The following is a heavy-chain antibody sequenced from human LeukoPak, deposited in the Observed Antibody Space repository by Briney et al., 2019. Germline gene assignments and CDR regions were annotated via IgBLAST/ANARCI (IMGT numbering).Heavy chain of an antibody. J-gene: IGHJ4*02. CDR1: GFSFNAYW. CDR2: INPAGSET. Sequence: GGSLRLSCAASGFSFNAYWMAWVREAPGTGLEWVTNINPAGSETFHVDPVKGRFSISRDHAKNLVYLQMNSLRAEDTAVYYCATFGLVAALDLWGQGTLVTVSS. V-gene: IGHV3-7*01. CDR3: ATFGLVAALDL. D-gene: IGHD5-12*01.